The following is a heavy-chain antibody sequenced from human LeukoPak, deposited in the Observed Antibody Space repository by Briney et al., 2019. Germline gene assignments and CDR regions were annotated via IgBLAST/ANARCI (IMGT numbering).Heavy chain of an antibody. CDR2: ISYDGSNK. J-gene: IGHJ5*02. CDR1: GFTFSDYY. Sequence: GGSLRLSCAASGFTFSDYYMSWIRQAPGKGLEWVAVISYDGSNKYYADSVKGRFTISRDNSKNTLYLQMNSLRAEDTAVYYCARAHGLNWFDPWGQGTLVTVSS. CDR3: ARAHGLNWFDP. V-gene: IGHV3-30-3*01.